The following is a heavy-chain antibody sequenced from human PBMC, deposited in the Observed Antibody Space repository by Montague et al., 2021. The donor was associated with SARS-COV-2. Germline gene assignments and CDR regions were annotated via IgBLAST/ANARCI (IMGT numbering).Heavy chain of an antibody. CDR1: GDSVSSSDHY. J-gene: IGHJ4*02. CDR2: VYYSGYT. V-gene: IGHV4-39*01. Sequence: SETLSLTCTVSGDSVSSSDHYWGWIRQPPGKGLEWLGIVYYSGYTYYNPSVKGRVTISIDASKNQFSLKLNSLTATDTAIYPCARRRLQEDYFDFWGQGTLLTVSS. D-gene: IGHD4-11*01. CDR3: ARRRLQEDYFDF.